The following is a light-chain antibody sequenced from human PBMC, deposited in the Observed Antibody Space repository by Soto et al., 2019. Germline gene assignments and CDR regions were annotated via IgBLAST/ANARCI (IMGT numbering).Light chain of an antibody. CDR1: QSISSY. J-gene: IGKJ1*01. CDR3: QQYNSYSWT. Sequence: DIQMTQSPASRSASVGDRVTITCRASQSISSYLNWYQQKPGKAPKLLIYAASTLQNGVPSTFSGSGSGTEFTLTISSLQPDDFATYYCQQYNSYSWTFGQGTKVDIK. V-gene: IGKV1-39*01. CDR2: AAS.